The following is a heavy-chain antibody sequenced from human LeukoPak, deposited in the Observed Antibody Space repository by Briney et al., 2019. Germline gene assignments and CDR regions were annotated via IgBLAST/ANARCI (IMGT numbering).Heavy chain of an antibody. D-gene: IGHD1-26*01. Sequence: GGSLRLSCAASGFTVSSNYMSWVRQAPGKGLEWVSVIYSGGSTYCADSVKGRFTISRDNSKNTLYLQMNSLRAEDTAVYYCARASGSYVYYFDYWGQGTLVTVSS. CDR1: GFTVSSNY. V-gene: IGHV3-53*01. J-gene: IGHJ4*02. CDR3: ARASGSYVYYFDY. CDR2: IYSGGST.